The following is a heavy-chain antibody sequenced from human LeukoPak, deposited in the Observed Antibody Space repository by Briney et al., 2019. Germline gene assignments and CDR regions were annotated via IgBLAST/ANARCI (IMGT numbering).Heavy chain of an antibody. D-gene: IGHD6-25*01. V-gene: IGHV3-15*01. J-gene: IGHJ1*01. CDR2: IRSETDGGTS. CDR1: GFTFSNAW. CDR3: TTAAFH. Sequence: GGSLRLSYAASGFTFSNAWMNWVRQAPGKGLEWVGHIRSETDGGTSDFAAPAKGRFTISRDDSENTLNLEMNSLKTEDTAVYYCTTAAFHWGQGTLVTVSS.